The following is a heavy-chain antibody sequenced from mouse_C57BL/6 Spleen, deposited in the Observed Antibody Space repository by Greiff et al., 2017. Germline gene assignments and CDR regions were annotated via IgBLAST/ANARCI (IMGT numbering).Heavy chain of an antibody. Sequence: QVQLQQPGAELVKPGASVKMSCKASGYTFTSYWITWVKQRPGHGLEWIGDIYPGSGSTNYNEKFKSKATLTVDTSSSTAYMQLSSLTSEDSAVYYCARRRSLVGTMDYWGQGTSVTVSS. V-gene: IGHV1-55*01. CDR2: IYPGSGST. J-gene: IGHJ4*01. CDR3: ARRRSLVGTMDY. D-gene: IGHD2-10*02. CDR1: GYTFTSYW.